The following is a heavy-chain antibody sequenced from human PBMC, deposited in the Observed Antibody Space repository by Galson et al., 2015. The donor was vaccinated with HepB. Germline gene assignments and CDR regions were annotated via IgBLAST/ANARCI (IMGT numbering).Heavy chain of an antibody. D-gene: IGHD4-17*01. CDR1: GFTFSSYW. CDR2: IKQDGSEK. J-gene: IGHJ4*02. V-gene: IGHV3-7*03. CDR3: ARISTVTRGVGYFDY. Sequence: SLRLSCAASGFTFSSYWMSWVRQAPGKGLEWVANIKQDGSEKYYVDSVKGRFTISRDNAKNSLYLQMNSLRAEDTAVYYCARISTVTRGVGYFDYWGQGTLVTVSS.